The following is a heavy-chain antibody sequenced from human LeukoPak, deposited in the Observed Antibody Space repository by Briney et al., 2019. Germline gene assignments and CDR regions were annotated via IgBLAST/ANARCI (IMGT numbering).Heavy chain of an antibody. CDR1: RYTLTELS. D-gene: IGHD6-13*01. CDR3: ATGLSIAAGVDY. J-gene: IGHJ4*02. CDR2: FDPEDGET. Sequence: ASVKVSCKVSRYTLTELSMHWVRQAPGKGLEWMGGFDPEDGETIYAQTFQGRVTMTDDTSTDTAYMELSSLRSEDTAVYYCATGLSIAAGVDYWGQGTLVTVSS. V-gene: IGHV1-24*01.